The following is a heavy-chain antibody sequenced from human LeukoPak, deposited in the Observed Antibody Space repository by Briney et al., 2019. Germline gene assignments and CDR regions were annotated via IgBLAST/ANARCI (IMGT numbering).Heavy chain of an antibody. CDR1: GYTFTGYY. CDR3: ARERYSSSSLDY. CDR2: INPNSGGT. V-gene: IGHV1-2*02. D-gene: IGHD6-6*01. J-gene: IGHJ4*02. Sequence: GASVKVSRKASGYTFTGYYMHWVRQAPGQGLEWMGWINPNSGGTNYAQKFQGRVTTTRDTSISTAYMELSRLRSDDTAVYYCARERYSSSSLDYWGQGTLVTVSS.